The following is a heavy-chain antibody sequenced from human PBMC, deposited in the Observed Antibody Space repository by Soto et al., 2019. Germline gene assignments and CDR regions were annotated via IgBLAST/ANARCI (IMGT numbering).Heavy chain of an antibody. V-gene: IGHV4-61*01. J-gene: IGHJ4*02. CDR1: GGSVSSGSYY. Sequence: SETLSLTCTVSGGSVSSGSYYWSWIRQPPGKGLEWIGYIYYSGSTNYNPSLKSRVTISVDTSKNQFSLKLSSVTAADTAVYYCARVVRVYDYGEYNLDYWGQGTLVTVSS. CDR3: ARVVRVYDYGEYNLDY. D-gene: IGHD4-17*01. CDR2: IYYSGST.